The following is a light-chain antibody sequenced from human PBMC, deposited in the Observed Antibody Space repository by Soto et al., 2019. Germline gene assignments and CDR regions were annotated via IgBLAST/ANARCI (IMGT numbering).Light chain of an antibody. CDR2: KAS. Sequence: DIQMTQSPSTLSASIGDRVTITCRASQNINNWLAWYQLKPGKAPKLLIYKASSLETGVPSRFSGSGSGPDFPLSISSLQPDDLASYYCQQYVYYPITFGQGTRLEVK. J-gene: IGKJ5*01. V-gene: IGKV1-5*03. CDR3: QQYVYYPIT. CDR1: QNINNW.